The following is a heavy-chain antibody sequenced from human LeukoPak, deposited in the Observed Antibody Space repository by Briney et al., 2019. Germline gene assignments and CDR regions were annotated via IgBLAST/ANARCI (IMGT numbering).Heavy chain of an antibody. J-gene: IGHJ5*02. Sequence: SETLSLTCTVSGDSISSYYWSWIRQPPGKGLEWIGFIYYSGNTNYNPSLKSQVTISVDTPKNQFSLRLTSVTAADTAVYYCARQSLGPSRSGTSNIWFDPWGQGTLVTVSS. D-gene: IGHD3-10*01. V-gene: IGHV4-59*08. CDR2: IYYSGNT. CDR1: GDSISSYY. CDR3: ARQSLGPSRSGTSNIWFDP.